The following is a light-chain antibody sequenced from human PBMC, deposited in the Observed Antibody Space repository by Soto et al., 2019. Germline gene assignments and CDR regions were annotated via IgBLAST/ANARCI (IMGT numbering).Light chain of an antibody. Sequence: DIPMTQSPSSLSASVGDRVTITCRASQSISSYLNWYQQKPGKAPKLLIYAASSLKSGVPSRFSVSGSGTDFTLTISSLQPEDFATYYCQQSYSTPRTFGQGTKVEIK. CDR3: QQSYSTPRT. J-gene: IGKJ1*01. CDR1: QSISSY. CDR2: AAS. V-gene: IGKV1-39*01.